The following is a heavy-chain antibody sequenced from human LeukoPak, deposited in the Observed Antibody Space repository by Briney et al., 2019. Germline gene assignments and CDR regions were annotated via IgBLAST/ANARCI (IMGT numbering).Heavy chain of an antibody. CDR3: ARLGTYDYVWGSHDY. D-gene: IGHD3-16*01. V-gene: IGHV5-51*01. CDR2: IYPGDSDT. CDR1: GYIFTSYW. J-gene: IGHJ4*02. Sequence: GEPLKISCKGSGYIFTSYWIGWVRQMPGKGLEWMGIIYPGDSDTRYSQSFQGQVTISADKSISTAYLQWSSLKASDNAMYYCARLGTYDYVWGSHDYWGQGTLVTVSS.